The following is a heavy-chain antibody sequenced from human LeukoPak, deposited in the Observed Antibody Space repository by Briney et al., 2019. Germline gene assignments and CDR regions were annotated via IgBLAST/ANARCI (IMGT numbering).Heavy chain of an antibody. CDR2: INSDGSST. D-gene: IGHD4-17*01. V-gene: IGHV3-74*01. J-gene: IGHJ4*02. Sequence: GGSLRLSCAASGFSFSDAWMSWVRQAPGKGLVWVSRINSDGSSTSYADSVKGRFTISRDNAKNTLYLQMNSLRAEDTAVYYCRTTVTNSNYFDYWGQGTLVTVSS. CDR3: RTTVTNSNYFDY. CDR1: GFSFSDAW.